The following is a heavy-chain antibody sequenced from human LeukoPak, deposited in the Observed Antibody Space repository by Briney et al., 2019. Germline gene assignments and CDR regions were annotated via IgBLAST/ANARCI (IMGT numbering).Heavy chain of an antibody. Sequence: SETLSLTCTVSGYSISSGYYWGWIRQAPGQGLEWIGSIYNSGSTYYNPSLKSRVTISVDMSKNQFSLKMSSVTAADTAVYYCARAYSSSWYWNWFDPWGQGTLVTVSS. CDR1: GYSISSGYY. D-gene: IGHD6-13*01. J-gene: IGHJ5*02. CDR2: IYNSGST. V-gene: IGHV4-38-2*02. CDR3: ARAYSSSWYWNWFDP.